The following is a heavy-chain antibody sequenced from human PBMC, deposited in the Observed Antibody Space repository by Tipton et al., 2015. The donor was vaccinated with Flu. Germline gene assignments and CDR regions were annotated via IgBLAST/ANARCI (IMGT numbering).Heavy chain of an antibody. CDR2: IYHTGST. Sequence: TLSLTCTVSGGSISSGSYYWSWIRQPAGKGLEWIGSIYHTGSTYYNPSLKSRVTISVDTSKNQFSLKLSSVTAADTAVYYCARGIYISSSWYVGRGDPNKNDYWGQGTLVTVSS. CDR1: GGSISSGSYY. V-gene: IGHV4-61*02. CDR3: ARGIYISSSWYVGRGDPNKNDY. J-gene: IGHJ4*02. D-gene: IGHD6-13*01.